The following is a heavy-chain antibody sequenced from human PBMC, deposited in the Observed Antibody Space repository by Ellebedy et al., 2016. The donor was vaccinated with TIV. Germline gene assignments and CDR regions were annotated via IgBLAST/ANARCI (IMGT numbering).Heavy chain of an antibody. CDR2: VYFSGRT. Sequence: MPSETLSLTCTVSGGSISSNNYYWGWIRQPPGQGLEWIGSVYFSGRTYYNPSFKSRVTTSVDTSKKQFSLKLSSVTAADTAVYYCASPTRGYTHGFDYWGQGILVTVSS. CDR1: GGSISSNNYY. V-gene: IGHV4-39*01. J-gene: IGHJ4*02. D-gene: IGHD5-18*01. CDR3: ASPTRGYTHGFDY.